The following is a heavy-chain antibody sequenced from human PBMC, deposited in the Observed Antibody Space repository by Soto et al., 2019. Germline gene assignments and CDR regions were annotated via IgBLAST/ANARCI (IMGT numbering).Heavy chain of an antibody. Sequence: QITLKESGPTLVKPTQTLTLTCTFSGFSLTTSGVGVGWIRQPPGKALEWLALIYSDDNKRYSPSLKSRLTTTKDIAKNQVVLIMTNMDPVDKATYYCAHRPLESIAAAGFDFWGQGILVTVSS. J-gene: IGHJ4*02. CDR2: IYSDDNK. CDR1: GFSLTTSGVG. V-gene: IGHV2-5*02. D-gene: IGHD6-13*01. CDR3: AHRPLESIAAAGFDF.